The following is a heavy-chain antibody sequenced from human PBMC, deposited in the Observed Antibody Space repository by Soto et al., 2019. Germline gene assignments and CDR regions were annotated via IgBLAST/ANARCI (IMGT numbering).Heavy chain of an antibody. CDR3: ARGGGITMIVVVIMGPFAYGMDV. Sequence: PGGSLRLSCAASGFTFSSYAISWVRQAPGKGLEWVSGISASGAITNYADSVKGRLTISRDNSKNTLYLQMNSLRAEDTAVYYCARGGGITMIVVVIMGPFAYGMDVWGQGTTVTVSS. V-gene: IGHV3-23*01. D-gene: IGHD3-22*01. CDR2: ISASGAIT. CDR1: GFTFSSYA. J-gene: IGHJ6*02.